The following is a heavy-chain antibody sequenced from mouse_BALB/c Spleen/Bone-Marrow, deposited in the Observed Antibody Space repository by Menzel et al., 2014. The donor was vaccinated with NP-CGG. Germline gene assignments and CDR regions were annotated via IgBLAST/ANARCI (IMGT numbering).Heavy chain of an antibody. Sequence: EVQGVESGGGLVQPGGSLKLSCAASGFTFSSYGMSWVRQTPDKRLELVATINSNGGSTYYPDSVKGRFTISRDDAKNTLYLQMSSLKSEDTAMYYGAKYNAYDYDGAWFAYWGQGTLVTVSA. J-gene: IGHJ3*01. CDR1: GFTFSSYG. CDR2: INSNGGST. V-gene: IGHV5-6-3*01. D-gene: IGHD2-4*01. CDR3: AKYNAYDYDGAWFAY.